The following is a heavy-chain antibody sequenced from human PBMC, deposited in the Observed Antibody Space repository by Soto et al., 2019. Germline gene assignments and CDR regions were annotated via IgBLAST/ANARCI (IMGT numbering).Heavy chain of an antibody. Sequence: SETLSLTCTVSGGSIRSYYWSWIRQPPGKGLEWIGYIYYSGSTNYNPSLKSRVTISVDTSKNQFSLKLSSVTAAATSVYYCARVLYPESHDYGDYVPNCFDPWGQGTLVTVSS. CDR3: ARVLYPESHDYGDYVPNCFDP. J-gene: IGHJ5*02. D-gene: IGHD4-17*01. CDR1: GGSIRSYY. V-gene: IGHV4-59*01. CDR2: IYYSGST.